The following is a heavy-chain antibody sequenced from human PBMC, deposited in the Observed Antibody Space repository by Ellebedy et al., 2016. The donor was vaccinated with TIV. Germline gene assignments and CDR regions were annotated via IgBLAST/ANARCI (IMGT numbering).Heavy chain of an antibody. J-gene: IGHJ6*02. CDR2: IYPSGTT. Sequence: GSLRLSCSVSGFSISSAHYWVWIRQSPGKGLEWIGSIYPSGTTYYNPSLKSRVTMSVDTSKNHFSLRLTSVTAADTAVYYCARFPGTRTARGMDVWGQGTTVTVSS. CDR1: GFSISSAHY. D-gene: IGHD1-1*01. V-gene: IGHV4-38-2*02. CDR3: ARFPGTRTARGMDV.